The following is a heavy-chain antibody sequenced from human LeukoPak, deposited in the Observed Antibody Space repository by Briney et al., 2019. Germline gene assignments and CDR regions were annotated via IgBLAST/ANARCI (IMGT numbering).Heavy chain of an antibody. D-gene: IGHD3-22*01. V-gene: IGHV3-66*01. CDR3: ARSSGGYHFDY. Sequence: GGSLRLSCAASGFTVSSNYMSWVRPAPGKGLEWVSVIYSGGSTYYADSVKGRFTISRDNSKNTLYLQMNSLRAEDTAVYYCARSSGGYHFDYWGQGTLVTVSS. CDR1: GFTVSSNY. J-gene: IGHJ4*02. CDR2: IYSGGST.